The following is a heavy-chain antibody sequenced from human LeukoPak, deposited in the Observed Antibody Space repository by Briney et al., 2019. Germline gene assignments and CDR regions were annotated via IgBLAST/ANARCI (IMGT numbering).Heavy chain of an antibody. Sequence: PGGSLRLSCAASGFTFSSYAMSWVRQAPGKGLEWVSAISGSGGSTYYADSVKGRFTISRDNSKNTLYLQMNSLRAEDTAVYYCARKDPNYYYYGMDVWGQGTTVTVSS. CDR1: GFTFSSYA. V-gene: IGHV3-23*01. CDR3: ARKDPNYYYYGMDV. J-gene: IGHJ6*02. CDR2: ISGSGGST.